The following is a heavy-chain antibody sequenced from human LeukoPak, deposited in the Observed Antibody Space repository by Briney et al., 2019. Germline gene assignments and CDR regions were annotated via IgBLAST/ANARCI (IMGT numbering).Heavy chain of an antibody. CDR1: GYTFTSYY. J-gene: IGHJ4*02. CDR2: INPSGGST. V-gene: IGHV1-46*01. CDR3: ARDSPVYYDSSGYYYPTYYFDY. Sequence: GASVKVSCKASGYTFTSYYMHWVRQAPGQGLEWMGIINPSGGSTSYAQKFQGRVTMTRDTSTSTVYMELSSLRSGDTAVYYCARDSPVYYDSSGYYYPTYYFDYWGQGTLATVSS. D-gene: IGHD3-22*01.